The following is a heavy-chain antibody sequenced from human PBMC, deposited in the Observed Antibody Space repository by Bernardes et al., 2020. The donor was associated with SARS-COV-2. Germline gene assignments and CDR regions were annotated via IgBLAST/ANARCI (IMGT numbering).Heavy chain of an antibody. CDR2: ISPKSGAT. V-gene: IGHV1-2*02. CDR1: GYTFSDYY. CDR3: ARTFYYDRGGDSLFDF. D-gene: IGHD2-21*01. J-gene: IGHJ4*02. Sequence: ASVKVSCMASGYTFSDYYTHWLRQAPGQGLEWMGWISPKSGATNLAQKFQGRVTMTRDTSISTDYMELSRLTSDDTAVYYCARTFYYDRGGDSLFDFWGQGTPVTVSS.